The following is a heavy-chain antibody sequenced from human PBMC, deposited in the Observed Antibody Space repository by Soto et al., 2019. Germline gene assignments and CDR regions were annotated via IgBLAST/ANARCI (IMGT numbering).Heavy chain of an antibody. CDR1: GASITQYY. Sequence: HVQLQESGPGLVKPSETLSLTCTVSGASITQYYWNWIRQSPGKGLEWIVSVSSTGSTVYNPSLPSRFTASLSTSQNPLSLTLNSVTAADPAVYHCARVGGIPYHNHEFHFWGQGTLVTVSS. CDR2: VSSTGST. CDR3: ARVGGIPYHNHEFHF. V-gene: IGHV4-59*01. D-gene: IGHD6-25*01. J-gene: IGHJ4*02.